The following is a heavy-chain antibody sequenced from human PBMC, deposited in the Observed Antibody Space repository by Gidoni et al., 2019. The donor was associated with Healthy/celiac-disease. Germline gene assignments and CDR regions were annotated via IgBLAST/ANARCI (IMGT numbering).Heavy chain of an antibody. D-gene: IGHD2-15*01. V-gene: IGHV3-30*18. CDR1: GFTFSSEG. J-gene: IGHJ6*02. Sequence: VQLVEAGGGVVQPGRYLRRSCAASGFTFSSEGMRGVRQAPGKGLEWGAVLSYDGRNNYYSDSVKGRFTISSDTSKHTLYLQMNSLRAEDTAVYYCAKDITRSKGIVVVVAATLYGMDVWGQGTTVTVSS. CDR3: AKDITRSKGIVVVVAATLYGMDV. CDR2: LSYDGRNN.